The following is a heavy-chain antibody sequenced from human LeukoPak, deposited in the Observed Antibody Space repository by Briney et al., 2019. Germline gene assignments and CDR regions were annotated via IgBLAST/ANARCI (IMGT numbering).Heavy chain of an antibody. J-gene: IGHJ6*03. CDR3: ARNLGATGPDYYYYYMDV. Sequence: ASVKVSCKASGGTFSSYAISWVRQAPGQGLEWMGGIIPIFGTANYAQKFQGRVTITTDESTSTAYMELSSLRSEDTAVYYCARNLGATGPDYYYYYMDVWGKGTTVTVSS. CDR2: IIPIFGTA. V-gene: IGHV1-69*05. CDR1: GGTFSSYA. D-gene: IGHD1-26*01.